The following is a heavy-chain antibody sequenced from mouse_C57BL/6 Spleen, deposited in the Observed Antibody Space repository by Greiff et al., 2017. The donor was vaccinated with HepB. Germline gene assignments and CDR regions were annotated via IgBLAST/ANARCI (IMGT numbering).Heavy chain of an antibody. CDR1: GFTFSSYA. V-gene: IGHV5-4*01. D-gene: IGHD1-1*01. Sequence: EVKLVESGGGLVKPGGSLKLSCAASGFTFSSYAMSWVRQTPEKRLEWVATISDGGSYTYYPDNVKGRFTISRDNAKNNLYLQMSHLKSEDTAMYYCARDHYGSSSRFAYWGQGTLVTVSA. CDR3: ARDHYGSSSRFAY. CDR2: ISDGGSYT. J-gene: IGHJ3*01.